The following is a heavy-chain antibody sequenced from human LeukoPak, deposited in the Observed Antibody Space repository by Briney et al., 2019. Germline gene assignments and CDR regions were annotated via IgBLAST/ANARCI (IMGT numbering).Heavy chain of an antibody. CDR2: ISSSSSYI. Sequence: GGSLRLSCAASGFTFSSYSVNWVRQAPGKGLEWVSSISSSSSYIYYADSVKGRFTISRDNAKNSLYLQMNSLRAEDTAVYYCARGDTYYDILTGYSYDAFDIWGQGTMVTVSS. V-gene: IGHV3-21*01. D-gene: IGHD3-9*01. J-gene: IGHJ3*02. CDR3: ARGDTYYDILTGYSYDAFDI. CDR1: GFTFSSYS.